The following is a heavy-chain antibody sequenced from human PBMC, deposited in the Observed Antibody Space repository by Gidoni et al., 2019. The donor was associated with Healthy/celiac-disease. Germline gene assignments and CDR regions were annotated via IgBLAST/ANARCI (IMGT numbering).Heavy chain of an antibody. J-gene: IGHJ3*02. Sequence: EVQLVESGGGLVKPGGSLRLSCAASGFPFSNAWMSWVRQAPGKGLEWVGRIKSKTDGGTTDYAAPVKGRFTISRDDSKNTLYLQMNSLKTEDTAVYYCTTEPSYADAFDIWGQGTMVTVSS. CDR2: IKSKTDGGTT. D-gene: IGHD1-26*01. CDR3: TTEPSYADAFDI. V-gene: IGHV3-15*01. CDR1: GFPFSNAW.